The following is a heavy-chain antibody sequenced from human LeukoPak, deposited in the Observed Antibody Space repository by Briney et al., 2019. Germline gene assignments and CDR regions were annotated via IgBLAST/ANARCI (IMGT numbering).Heavy chain of an antibody. CDR3: VRDRGWYHFDL. D-gene: IGHD3-10*01. Sequence: GGSLRLSRAASGFTLSTYWMTWIRQAPGKGLEWVAHNKGDGTSEKYLDSVKGRFTISRDNTKNSLFLQLNSLRAEDTGVYYCVRDRGWYHFDLWGQGTLVTVSS. J-gene: IGHJ4*02. CDR2: NKGDGTSE. V-gene: IGHV3-7*01. CDR1: GFTLSTYW.